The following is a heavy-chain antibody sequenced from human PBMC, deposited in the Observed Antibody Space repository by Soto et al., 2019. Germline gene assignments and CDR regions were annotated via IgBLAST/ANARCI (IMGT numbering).Heavy chain of an antibody. D-gene: IGHD2-8*01. V-gene: IGHV3-23*01. CDR2: ISGSAGTT. Sequence: EVQLSQSGGGWVQPGGSQRLPCSASGFIFASYAMSWVRQAPGKGLEWVSVISGSAGTTDYAGSVTGRFTISRDNSKNTLYLHMNSLKGEDTAVYYCAKNGPAYADAFDSWGQGTMVTVSS. CDR1: GFIFASYA. J-gene: IGHJ3*01. CDR3: AKNGPAYADAFDS.